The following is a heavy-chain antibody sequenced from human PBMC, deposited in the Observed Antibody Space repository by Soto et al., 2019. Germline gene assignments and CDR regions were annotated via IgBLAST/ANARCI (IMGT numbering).Heavy chain of an antibody. V-gene: IGHV1-3*01. J-gene: IGHJ6*02. D-gene: IGHD6-6*01. Sequence: QVQLVQSGAEVKKPGASVKVSCKASGYTFTSYAMHWVRQAPGQRLEWMGWINAGNGNTKYSQKFQGRVTITRDTSAGTAYMELSSLRSEDTAVYYCARDSRTARYYYYYGMDVWGQGTTVTVSS. CDR1: GYTFTSYA. CDR2: INAGNGNT. CDR3: ARDSRTARYYYYYGMDV.